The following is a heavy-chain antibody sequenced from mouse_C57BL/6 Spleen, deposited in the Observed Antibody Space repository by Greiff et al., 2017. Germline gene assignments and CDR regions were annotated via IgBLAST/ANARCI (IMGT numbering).Heavy chain of an antibody. V-gene: IGHV1-26*01. J-gene: IGHJ2*01. Sequence: EVQLQQSGPELVKPGASVKISCKASGYTFTDYYMNWVKQSHGKSLEWIGDINPNNGGTSYNQKFKGKATLTVDKSSSTAYMELRSLTSEDSAVYYCARCAGKLLRFFDYWGQGTTLTVSS. CDR3: ARCAGKLLRFFDY. CDR1: GYTFTDYY. D-gene: IGHD1-1*01. CDR2: INPNNGGT.